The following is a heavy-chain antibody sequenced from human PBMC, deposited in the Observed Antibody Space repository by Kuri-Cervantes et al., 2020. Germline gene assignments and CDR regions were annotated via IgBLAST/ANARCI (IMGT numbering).Heavy chain of an antibody. J-gene: IGHJ6*03. CDR1: GFTFSSCG. V-gene: IGHV3-48*04. Sequence: GESLKISCVASGFTFSSCGINWVRQAPGKGLEWLSYISSDGSAKYYADSVKGRFTISRDNAKNSLYLQMNSLRAEDTAVYYCARAGAAAGTGVPPEGYYYYMDVWGKGTTVTVSS. D-gene: IGHD6-13*01. CDR3: ARAGAAAGTGVPPEGYYYYMDV. CDR2: ISSDGSAK.